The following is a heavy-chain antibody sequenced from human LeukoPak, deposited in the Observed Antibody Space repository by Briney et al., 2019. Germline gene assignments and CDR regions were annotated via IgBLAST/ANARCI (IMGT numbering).Heavy chain of an antibody. V-gene: IGHV3-53*01. D-gene: IGHD6-19*01. Sequence: GGSLRLSCAASGFTVSSNYMSWVRQAPGKGLEWVSVIYSGGSTYYADSVKGRFTISRDNAKNSLYLQMNSLRVEDTAVYYCATFVAVALDYWGRGTLVTVSS. CDR1: GFTVSSNY. CDR2: IYSGGST. CDR3: ATFVAVALDY. J-gene: IGHJ4*02.